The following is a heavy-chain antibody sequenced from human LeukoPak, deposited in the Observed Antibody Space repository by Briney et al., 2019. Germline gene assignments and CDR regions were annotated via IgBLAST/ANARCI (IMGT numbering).Heavy chain of an antibody. Sequence: GASVKVSCKASGYTFTSYYMHWVRQAPGQGLEWMGIINPSGGSTSYAQKFQGRVTITADESTSTAYMELSSLRSEDTAVYYCARVSGGSSGLDPWGQGTLVTVSS. CDR2: INPSGGST. J-gene: IGHJ5*02. CDR3: ARVSGGSSGLDP. D-gene: IGHD6-6*01. CDR1: GYTFTSYY. V-gene: IGHV1-46*01.